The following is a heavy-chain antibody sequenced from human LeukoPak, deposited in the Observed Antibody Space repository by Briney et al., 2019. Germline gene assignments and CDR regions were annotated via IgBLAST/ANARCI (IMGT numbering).Heavy chain of an antibody. J-gene: IGHJ5*01. CDR3: ARIYYYDSNGRYRWFDS. CDR2: IKEDGSEK. D-gene: IGHD3-22*01. Sequence: GGSLRLSCTASGFTFSNYWMSWVRQAPGKGLEWVANIKEDGSEKYYVDSVKGRFTISRDNAKSSLSLQMDSLRAEDTAIYYCARIYYYDSNGRYRWFDSWGQGPLVTVSS. CDR1: GFTFSNYW. V-gene: IGHV3-7*01.